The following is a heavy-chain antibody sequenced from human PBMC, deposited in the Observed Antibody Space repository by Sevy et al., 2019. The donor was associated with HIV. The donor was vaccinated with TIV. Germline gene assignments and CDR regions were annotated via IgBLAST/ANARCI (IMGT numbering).Heavy chain of an antibody. CDR3: ARAGWGGYCSSTSCYYITGAFDI. D-gene: IGHD2-2*01. Sequence: GGSLRLSCAASGFTFSSYEMNWVRQAPGKGLEWVSYISSSGSTIYYADSVKGRFTISRDNAKNSLYLQMNSLRAEETAVYYYARAGWGGYCSSTSCYYITGAFDIWGQGTMVTVSS. V-gene: IGHV3-48*03. J-gene: IGHJ3*02. CDR2: ISSSGSTI. CDR1: GFTFSSYE.